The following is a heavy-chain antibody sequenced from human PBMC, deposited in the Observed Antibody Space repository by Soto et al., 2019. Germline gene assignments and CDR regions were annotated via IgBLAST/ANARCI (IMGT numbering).Heavy chain of an antibody. CDR2: INSGGNT. CDR1: GFGVSNNY. D-gene: IGHD5-12*01. CDR3: ARDYYRFNSGYGFSMDV. V-gene: IGHV3-66*01. Sequence: PRGSLRLSCAASGFGVSNNYMSWVRQAPGKGLEWVSAINSGGNTYYADSVKGRFTISRDNSKNTLYLQMNSLRAEDTAVYYCARDYYRFNSGYGFSMDVWGQGTTVTVSS. J-gene: IGHJ6*02.